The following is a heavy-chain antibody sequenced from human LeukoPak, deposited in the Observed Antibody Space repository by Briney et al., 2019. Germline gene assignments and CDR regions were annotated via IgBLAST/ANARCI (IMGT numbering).Heavy chain of an antibody. D-gene: IGHD1-26*01. Sequence: SETLSLTCVVSGYSRSSTYHWGWIRQPPGKGLEWIGNIYQSGDTYYNPSLKSRVTISVDTSKNQFSLNVSSVTAADTAVYYCARGRGHYSGRYSVMVYMDVWGKGTTVTVSS. CDR3: ARGRGHYSGRYSVMVYMDV. CDR1: GYSRSSTYH. CDR2: IYQSGDT. V-gene: IGHV4-38-2*01. J-gene: IGHJ6*03.